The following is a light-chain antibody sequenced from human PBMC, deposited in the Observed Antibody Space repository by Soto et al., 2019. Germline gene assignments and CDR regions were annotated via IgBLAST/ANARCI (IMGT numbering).Light chain of an antibody. CDR3: QQSYSAPDS. CDR1: QSISTY. V-gene: IGKV1-39*01. Sequence: DIPMTPSPSSLSASVGDRVTITCRASQSISTYLNWYQQKPGKAPKVLIYAASSLQSGVPSRFSGSGSGTDFTLTITSLQPEDCAAYDCQQSYSAPDSFGQGTKLESK. J-gene: IGKJ2*03. CDR2: AAS.